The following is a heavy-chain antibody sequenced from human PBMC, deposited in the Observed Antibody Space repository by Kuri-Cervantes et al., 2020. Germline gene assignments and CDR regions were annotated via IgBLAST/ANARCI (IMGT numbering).Heavy chain of an antibody. V-gene: IGHV1-8*01. CDR3: ARAVAVVVAATYYYYGMDV. D-gene: IGHD2-15*01. CDR2: MNPNSGNT. CDR1: GYTFTSYD. J-gene: IGHJ6*02. Sequence: ASVKVSCKASGYTFTSYDINWVRQATGQGLEWMGWMNPNSGNTGYAQKFQGRITMTRNTSISTAYMELSSLRSEDTAVYYCARAVAVVVAATYYYYGMDVWGQGTTVTDSS.